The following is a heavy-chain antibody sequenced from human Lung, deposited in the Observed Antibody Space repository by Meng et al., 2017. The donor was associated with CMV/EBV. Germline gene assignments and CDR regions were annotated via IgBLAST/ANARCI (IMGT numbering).Heavy chain of an antibody. V-gene: IGHV3-9*01. CDR2: IRWNSGSI. J-gene: IGHJ4*02. CDR1: GFTFDDHA. Sequence: GGSXRLXCAASGFTFDDHAMHWVRQAPGKGLEWVSGIRWNSGSIVYAVSVKGRFTISRDNAKNSLYLQMNSLRPEDTALYYCAKDMKIGWGEWFSYFDDXGQGXLVTVSS. CDR3: AKDMKIGWGEWFSYFDD. D-gene: IGHD3-3*01.